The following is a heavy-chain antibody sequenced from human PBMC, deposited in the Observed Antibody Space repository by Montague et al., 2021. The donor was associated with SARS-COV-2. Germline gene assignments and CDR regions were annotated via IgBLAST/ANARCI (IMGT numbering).Heavy chain of an antibody. V-gene: IGHV4-34*01. CDR2: IHHGGST. Sequence: TLSLTCAVHGGSFSTYSWNWIRQPPGKGLEWIGEIHHGGSTNYNPSPKSRVTISADTSKNQFSLKLTSVAAADTAVYYCARLGDGVVPSPILGVGPYYSYYYMDVWGKGTPVTVSS. D-gene: IGHD3-10*01. CDR1: GGSFSTYS. J-gene: IGHJ6*03. CDR3: ARLGDGVVPSPILGVGPYYSYYYMDV.